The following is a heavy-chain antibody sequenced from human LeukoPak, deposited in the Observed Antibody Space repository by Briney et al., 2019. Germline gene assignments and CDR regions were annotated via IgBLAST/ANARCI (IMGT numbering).Heavy chain of an antibody. CDR1: GGSISSYY. D-gene: IGHD3-3*01. V-gene: IGHV4-59*01. CDR2: IYYSGST. Sequence: PSETLSLTCTVSGGSISSYYWSWIRQPPGKGLEWIGYIYYSGSTNYNPSLKSRVTISVDTSKNQFSLKLSSVTAADTAVYYCARGGTDFWSGYYLPLSWFDPWGQGTLVTVSS. CDR3: ARGGTDFWSGYYLPLSWFDP. J-gene: IGHJ5*02.